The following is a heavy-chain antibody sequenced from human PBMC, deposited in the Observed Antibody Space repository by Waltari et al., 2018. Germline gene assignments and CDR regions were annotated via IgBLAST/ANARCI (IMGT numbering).Heavy chain of an antibody. CDR1: GYTFTGSH. J-gene: IGHJ6*02. V-gene: IGHV1-2*02. Sequence: QVQLVQSGAEVKKPGASVKFSCKASGYTFTGSHIHRVRNAQDPGIVWMGWINPNRGGTNYAQKFQGRVTMTRDTSISTAYMELSRLRSDDTAVYYCARVDCSSTSCYPAYYYYGMDVWGQGTTVTVSS. CDR2: INPNRGGT. CDR3: ARVDCSSTSCYPAYYYYGMDV. D-gene: IGHD2-2*01.